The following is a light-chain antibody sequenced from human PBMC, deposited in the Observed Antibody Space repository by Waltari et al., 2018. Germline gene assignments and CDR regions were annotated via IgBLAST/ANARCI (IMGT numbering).Light chain of an antibody. CDR1: QSVTSS. V-gene: IGKV3-20*01. CDR2: GAF. CDR3: QQYGTSPLS. J-gene: IGKJ4*01. Sequence: EIVLTQSPGTLSLSPGERATLSCRASQSVTSSLAWYQHKPGQAPRLLIYGAFSRATGLPDRFGGSGSGTDLILTISRVEPEDFAIYYCQQYGTSPLSFGGGTKVEMK.